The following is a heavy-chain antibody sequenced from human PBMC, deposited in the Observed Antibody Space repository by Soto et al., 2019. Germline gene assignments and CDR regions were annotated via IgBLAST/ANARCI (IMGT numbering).Heavy chain of an antibody. V-gene: IGHV4-30-2*01. CDR3: ARAGEGALHFDY. CDR2: IYHSGST. D-gene: IGHD3-10*01. J-gene: IGHJ4*02. CDR1: GGSISSGGYS. Sequence: QLQLQESGSGLVKPSQTLSLTCAVSGGSISSGGYSWSWIRQPPGKGLEWIGYIYHSGSTYYNPSLKSRATISADRSKNQFSLKLSSVTAADTAVYYCARAGEGALHFDYWGQGTLVTVSS.